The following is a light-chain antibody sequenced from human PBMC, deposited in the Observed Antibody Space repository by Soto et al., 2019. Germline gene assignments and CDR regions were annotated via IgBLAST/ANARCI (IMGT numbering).Light chain of an antibody. V-gene: IGKV3-15*01. J-gene: IGKJ1*01. CDR1: QSVSSN. CDR3: QQYNNWPTWT. CDR2: GAS. Sequence: EIVMTQSPATLSVSPGERATLSCRASQSVSSNLAWYQQKPGQAPRLLIYGASTRATGIPARFIGSGSGTEFTLTISSLQSEDFAVYYCQQYNNWPTWTFGKGTKVEIK.